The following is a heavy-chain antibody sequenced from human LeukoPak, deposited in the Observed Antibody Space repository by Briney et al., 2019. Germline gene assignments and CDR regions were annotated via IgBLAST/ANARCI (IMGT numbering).Heavy chain of an antibody. D-gene: IGHD3-22*01. Sequence: PGGSLRLSCAASGFTFALYAMHWVRQAPGEGLEWVAVISYDGNNKYYADSVKGRFTISRDNSKNTLYLQMNSLRAEDTAVYYCARDLVGGWDDSSGYYYGYFDYWGQGTLVTVSS. CDR3: ARDLVGGWDDSSGYYYGYFDY. V-gene: IGHV3-30-3*01. CDR2: ISYDGNNK. J-gene: IGHJ4*02. CDR1: GFTFALYA.